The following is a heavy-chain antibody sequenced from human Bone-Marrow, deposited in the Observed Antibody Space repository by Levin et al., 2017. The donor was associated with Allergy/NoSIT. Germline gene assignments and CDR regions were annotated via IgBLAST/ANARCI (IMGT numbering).Heavy chain of an antibody. CDR2: IYHSGST. Sequence: SQTLSLTCAVSGGSISSGGYSWSWIRQPPGKGLEWIGYIYHSGSTYYNPSLKSRVTISVDRSKNQFSLKLSSVTAADTTVYYCARGGKEPAAILVGTPHWYFDLWGRGTLVTVSS. CDR1: GGSISSGGYS. CDR3: ARGGKEPAAILVGTPHWYFDL. J-gene: IGHJ2*01. V-gene: IGHV4-30-2*01. D-gene: IGHD2-2*02.